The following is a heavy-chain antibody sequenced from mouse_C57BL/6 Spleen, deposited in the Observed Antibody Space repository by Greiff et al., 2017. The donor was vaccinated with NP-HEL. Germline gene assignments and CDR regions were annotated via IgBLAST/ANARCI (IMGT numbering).Heavy chain of an antibody. Sequence: EVQLQQSGPELVKPGASVKISCKASGYTFTDYYMNWVKQSHGKSLEWIGDINPNNGGTSYNQKFKGKATLTVDKSSSTAYMELRSLTSEDSAVYYCARLRYYGSSFFDYWGQGTTLTVSS. J-gene: IGHJ2*01. CDR2: INPNNGGT. V-gene: IGHV1-26*01. D-gene: IGHD1-1*01. CDR3: ARLRYYGSSFFDY. CDR1: GYTFTDYY.